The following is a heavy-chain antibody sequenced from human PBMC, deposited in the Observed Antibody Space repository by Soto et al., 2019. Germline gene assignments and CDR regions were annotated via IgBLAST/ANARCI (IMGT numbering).Heavy chain of an antibody. J-gene: IGHJ6*02. V-gene: IGHV3-21*01. D-gene: IGHD6-13*01. CDR1: GFTFSSYS. CDR2: ISSSSSYI. CDR3: ARDLGSSSWYRSYYYYYGMDV. Sequence: PXGSLRLSCSASGFTFSSYSMNWVRQAPGKGLDWVSSISSSSSYIYYADSVKGRFTISRDNAKNSLYLQMNSLRAEDTAVYYCARDLGSSSWYRSYYYYYGMDVWCQGTTVIVSS.